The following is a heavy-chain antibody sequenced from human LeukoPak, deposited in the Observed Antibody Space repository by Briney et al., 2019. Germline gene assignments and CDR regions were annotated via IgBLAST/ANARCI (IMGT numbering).Heavy chain of an antibody. CDR2: IRSKVYGGAP. CDR1: GFTFSSYA. V-gene: IGHV3-49*04. Sequence: GGSLRLSCAASGFTFSSYAMSWVRQAPGKGLEWVGFIRSKVYGGAPEYAASVKDRFTISRDDSKSIAYLQMNSLKTEDTAVYYCTRVDCSSTSCYISHADYWGRGTLVTVSS. J-gene: IGHJ4*02. D-gene: IGHD2-2*02. CDR3: TRVDCSSTSCYISHADY.